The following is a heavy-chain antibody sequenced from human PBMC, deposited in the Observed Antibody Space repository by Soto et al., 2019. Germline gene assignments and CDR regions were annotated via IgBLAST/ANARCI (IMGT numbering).Heavy chain of an antibody. J-gene: IGHJ4*02. CDR3: ARGGPFAV. V-gene: IGHV3-53*02. Sequence: EVQLVETGGGLIQPGGSLRLSCAASGFTVSSNYMSWVRQPPGKGLEWVSIIYSGGDTYYADSVKGRFTISRDSSKNTLYLQMNNLRAEDTAVYYCARGGPFAVWGQGTLVTVSS. CDR1: GFTVSSNY. CDR2: IYSGGDT.